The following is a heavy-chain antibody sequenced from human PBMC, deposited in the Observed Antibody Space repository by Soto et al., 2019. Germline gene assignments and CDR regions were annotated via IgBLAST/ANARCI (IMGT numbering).Heavy chain of an antibody. J-gene: IGHJ4*02. Sequence: PSETLSLTCAVSGGSISSSYYWNWIRQPPGKGLEWIGDIYYGGGTNYNPSLKSRVTLSVDTSKNQFSLKLSSVTAADTAVYYCARSDGRYWGQGTLVTVSS. V-gene: IGHV4-61*01. CDR1: GGSISSSYY. CDR2: IYYGGGT. CDR3: ARSDGRY.